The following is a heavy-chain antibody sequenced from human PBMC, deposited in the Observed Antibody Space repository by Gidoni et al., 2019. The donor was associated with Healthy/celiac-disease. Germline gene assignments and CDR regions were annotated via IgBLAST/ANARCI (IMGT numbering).Heavy chain of an antibody. Sequence: QVQLQESGPGLVKPSGTLSLTCAVSGGSISSSNWWSWVRQPPGKGLEWMGEIYHSGSTNYNPSLKGRVTISVDNSKNQFSLKLSSVTAADTAVYYCARDPYYYDSSGPDAFDIWGQGTMVTVSS. D-gene: IGHD3-22*01. V-gene: IGHV4-4*02. CDR2: IYHSGST. CDR3: ARDPYYYDSSGPDAFDI. CDR1: GGSISSSNW. J-gene: IGHJ3*02.